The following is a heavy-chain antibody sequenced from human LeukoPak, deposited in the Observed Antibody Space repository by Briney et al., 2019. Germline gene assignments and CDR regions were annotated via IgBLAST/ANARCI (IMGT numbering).Heavy chain of an antibody. CDR2: IWYDGSKK. Sequence: GGSLRLSCAASGFTFSIYGMHWVHQAPGKGLEWVAVIWYDGSKKDYADSVKGRFTISRDNSKNTLYLQMNSLRAEDTAVYYCARTAPIDYWGQGTLVTVSS. J-gene: IGHJ4*02. CDR1: GFTFSIYG. V-gene: IGHV3-33*01. CDR3: ARTAPIDY. D-gene: IGHD2-21*02.